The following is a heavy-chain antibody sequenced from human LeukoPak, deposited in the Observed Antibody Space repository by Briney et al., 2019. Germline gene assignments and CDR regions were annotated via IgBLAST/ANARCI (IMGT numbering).Heavy chain of an antibody. CDR2: ISYDGSNK. V-gene: IGHV3-30*04. J-gene: IGHJ4*02. D-gene: IGHD3-10*01. Sequence: GRSLRLSCAASGFTFSSHAMHWVRQAPGKGLEWVAVISYDGSNKYYADSVKGRFTISRDNSKNTLYLQMNSLRAEDTAVYYCARDAYYYGSGSYYAYYFDYWGQGTLVTVSS. CDR3: ARDAYYYGSGSYYAYYFDY. CDR1: GFTFSSHA.